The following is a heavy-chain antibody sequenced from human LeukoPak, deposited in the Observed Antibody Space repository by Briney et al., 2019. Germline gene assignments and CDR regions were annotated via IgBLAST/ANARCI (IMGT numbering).Heavy chain of an antibody. V-gene: IGHV3-53*01. CDR2: IYDGGST. CDR1: GLTVSSNY. Sequence: PGGSLRLSCAASGLTVSSNYMSWVRQAPGKGLEWVSIIYDGGSTFYADSVKGRFTISSDNSKNTLFLQMNSLRAEDTAIYYCARLQFRVAFDYGGQGTLVTVSS. J-gene: IGHJ4*02. CDR3: ARLQFRVAFDY. D-gene: IGHD3-3*01.